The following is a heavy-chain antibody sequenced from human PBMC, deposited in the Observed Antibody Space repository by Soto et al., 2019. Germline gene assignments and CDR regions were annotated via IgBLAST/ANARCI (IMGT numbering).Heavy chain of an antibody. V-gene: IGHV3-23*01. D-gene: IGHD5-18*01. CDR3: AKLASMVTYYFYYYMDV. J-gene: IGHJ6*03. Sequence: GGSLRLSCAASGFTFSSYAMSWVRQAPGKGLEWVSSISGSGDSTYYADSVKGRFTISRDNSKNTLYLQMNSLRAEDTAVYYCAKLASMVTYYFYYYMDVWGKGTTVTVSS. CDR2: ISGSGDST. CDR1: GFTFSSYA.